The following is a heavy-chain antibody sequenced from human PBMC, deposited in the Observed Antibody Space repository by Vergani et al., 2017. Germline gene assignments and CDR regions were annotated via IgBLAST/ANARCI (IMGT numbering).Heavy chain of an antibody. CDR1: GGSFSGYY. CDR3: ARGLGLYGSGSYRYYFDY. V-gene: IGHV4-34*01. CDR2: INHSGST. D-gene: IGHD3-10*01. J-gene: IGHJ4*02. Sequence: QVQLQQWGAGLLKPSETLSLTCAVYGGSFSGYYWSWIRRPPGKGLEWIGEINHSGSTNYNPSLKSRVTISVDTSKNQFSLKLSSVTAADTAVYYCARGLGLYGSGSYRYYFDYWGQGTLVTVSS.